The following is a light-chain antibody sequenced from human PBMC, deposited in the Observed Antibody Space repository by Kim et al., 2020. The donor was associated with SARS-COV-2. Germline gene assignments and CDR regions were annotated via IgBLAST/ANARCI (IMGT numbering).Light chain of an antibody. J-gene: IGKJ1*01. CDR1: QSVTTNY. Sequence: EIVLTQSPVTLSLSPGDRATLSCRASQSVTTNYLAWYQQKPGQTPRLLIYGASSRATGIPDRFSGSESGTDFTLTISRLESEDFAVYYCLQFGTSPWTFGQGTKVDIK. CDR2: GAS. CDR3: LQFGTSPWT. V-gene: IGKV3-20*01.